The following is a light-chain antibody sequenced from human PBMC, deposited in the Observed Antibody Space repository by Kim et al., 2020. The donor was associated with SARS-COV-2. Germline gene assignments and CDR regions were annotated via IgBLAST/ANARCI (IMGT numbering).Light chain of an antibody. CDR1: QTVGNNY. J-gene: IGKJ2*01. CDR2: AAS. Sequence: EIVLTQSPDTLSLSPGERVTLSCRASQTVGNNYLAWYQQKPGQAPRLLIYAASNRVTGIPDRFSGSGSGTDFTLTISRLDPEDFAVYHCQQYASPLYTFGQGTKLEI. CDR3: QQYASPLYT. V-gene: IGKV3-20*01.